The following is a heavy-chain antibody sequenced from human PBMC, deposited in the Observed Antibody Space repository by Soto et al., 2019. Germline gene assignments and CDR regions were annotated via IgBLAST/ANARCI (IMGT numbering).Heavy chain of an antibody. J-gene: IGHJ5*02. D-gene: IGHD1-1*01. V-gene: IGHV3-48*01. CDR1: GFTFSSYS. CDR2: ISSSSSTI. CDR3: ARGRKRLGGTEGTWFDP. Sequence: GGSLRLSCAASGFTFSSYSMNWVRQAPGKGLEWVSYISSSSSTIYYADSVKGRFTISRDNAKNSLYLQMNSLRAEDTAVYYCARGRKRLGGTEGTWFDPWGQGTLVTVSS.